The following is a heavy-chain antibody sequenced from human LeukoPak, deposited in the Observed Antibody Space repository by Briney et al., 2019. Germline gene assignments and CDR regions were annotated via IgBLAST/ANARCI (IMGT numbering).Heavy chain of an antibody. J-gene: IGHJ4*02. CDR1: GGTFSGYY. CDR3: ARVRWDSSSSEDY. CDR2: INHSGST. Sequence: SETLSLTCAVYGGTFSGYYWSWIRQPPGQGLEWIGEINHSGSTNYNPSLKSRVIISVDTSKNQFSLRPPSVTAADTAVYYCARVRWDSSSSEDYWGQGILVTVSS. D-gene: IGHD6-6*01. V-gene: IGHV4-34*01.